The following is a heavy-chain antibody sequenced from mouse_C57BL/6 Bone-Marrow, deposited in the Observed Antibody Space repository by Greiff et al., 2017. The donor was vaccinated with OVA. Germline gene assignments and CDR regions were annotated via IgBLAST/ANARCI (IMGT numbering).Heavy chain of an antibody. V-gene: IGHV1-18*01. CDR3: AREGAAQAFYYFDY. CDR1: GYTFTDYN. CDR2: INPNNGGT. Sequence: VQLQQSGPELVKPGASVKIPCKASGYTFTDYNMDWVKQSHGKSLEWIGDINPNNGGTIYNQKFKGKATLTVDKSSSTAYMELRSLTSEDTAVYYCAREGAAQAFYYFDYWGQGTTLTVSS. J-gene: IGHJ2*01. D-gene: IGHD3-2*02.